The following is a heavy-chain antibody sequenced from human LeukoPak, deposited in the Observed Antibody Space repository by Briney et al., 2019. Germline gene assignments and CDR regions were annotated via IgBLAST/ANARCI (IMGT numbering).Heavy chain of an antibody. J-gene: IGHJ5*02. CDR3: ARDLISGYRGNRFDP. CDR1: GDSISSGDYY. CDR2: LYTSGNT. D-gene: IGHD3-22*01. V-gene: IGHV4-61*02. Sequence: SETLSLTCTVSGDSISSGDYYWSWIRQPAGKGLEWIGRLYTSGNTNYNPSLNGRVTISVDTSKNQFSLNLRSVTAADTAVYYCARDLISGYRGNRFDPWGQGTLVTVSS.